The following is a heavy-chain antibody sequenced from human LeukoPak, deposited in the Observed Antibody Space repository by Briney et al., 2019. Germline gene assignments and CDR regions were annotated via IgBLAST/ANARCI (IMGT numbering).Heavy chain of an antibody. CDR2: IYYSGST. V-gene: IGHV4-59*01. D-gene: IGHD6-19*01. J-gene: IGHJ4*02. CDR1: GGSISSYY. Sequence: PSETLSLTCTVSGGSISSYYWSWIRQPPGKGLEWIGYIYYSGSTNYNPSLKSRVTISVDTSKNQFSLKLSSVTAADTAVYYCARRTVAGNDYWGQGTLFTVSS. CDR3: ARRTVAGNDY.